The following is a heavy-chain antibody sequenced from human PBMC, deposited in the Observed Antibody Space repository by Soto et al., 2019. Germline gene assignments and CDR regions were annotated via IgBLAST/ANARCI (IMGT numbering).Heavy chain of an antibody. CDR2: IYFSGTT. V-gene: IGHV4-39*01. J-gene: IGHJ4*02. CDR1: GVSISDTSYY. CDR3: ARHGSH. Sequence: TSETLSLTCNVSGVSISDTSYYWGWIRQPPGKGLEWIGTIYFSGTTFYNPSLKSRLTISVDTSKNQFSLRLSSATAADTAVYYCARHGSHWGQGTLVTVSP.